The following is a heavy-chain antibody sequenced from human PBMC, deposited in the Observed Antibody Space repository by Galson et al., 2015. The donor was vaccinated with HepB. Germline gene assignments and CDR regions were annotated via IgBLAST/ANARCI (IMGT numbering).Heavy chain of an antibody. CDR2: TYYRSKWYN. J-gene: IGHJ4*02. D-gene: IGHD7-27*01. CDR1: GDSVSSESAA. Sequence: CAISGDSVSSESAAWNWIRQSPSRGLEWLGRTYYRSKWYNDYAVSVKSRIMLNPDTFRNQFSLQLKSVTPEDTAVYYCARGLIGDGHVDIWGQGTLVTVS. V-gene: IGHV6-1*01. CDR3: ARGLIGDGHVDI.